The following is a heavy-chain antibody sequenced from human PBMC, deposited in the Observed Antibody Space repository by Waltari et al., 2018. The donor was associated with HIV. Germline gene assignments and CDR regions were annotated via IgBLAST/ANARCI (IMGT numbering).Heavy chain of an antibody. CDR1: GFTFSNAW. CDR2: IKTKTDGGTT. Sequence: EVQLVESGGGLVKPGGSLRVSCAASGFTFSNAWLPWVLQAPGKGLEWVGRIKTKTDGGTTDYAAPVKGRFTISRDDSKNTLYLQMNSLKTEDTAVYYCATTDPYCIGGYCYSRPDYWGQGTLVTVSS. CDR3: ATTDPYCIGGYCYSRPDY. J-gene: IGHJ4*02. D-gene: IGHD2-15*01. V-gene: IGHV3-15*01.